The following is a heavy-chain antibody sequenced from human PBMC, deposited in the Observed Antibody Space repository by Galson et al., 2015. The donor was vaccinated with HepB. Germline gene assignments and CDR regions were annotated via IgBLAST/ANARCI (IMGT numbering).Heavy chain of an antibody. D-gene: IGHD3-10*01. CDR2: INPSGGST. Sequence: SVKVSCKASGYTFTSYYMHWVRQAPGQGLEWMGIINPSGGSTSYAQKFQGRVTMTRDTSTSTVYMELSSLRSEDTAVYYCARVGGITMVRGVIGAFDIWGQGTMVTVSS. CDR3: ARVGGITMVRGVIGAFDI. CDR1: GYTFTSYY. V-gene: IGHV1-46*01. J-gene: IGHJ3*02.